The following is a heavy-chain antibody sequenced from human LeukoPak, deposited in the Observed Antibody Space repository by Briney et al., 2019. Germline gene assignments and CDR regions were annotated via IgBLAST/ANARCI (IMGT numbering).Heavy chain of an antibody. J-gene: IGHJ5*02. CDR2: ISSSSSYI. CDR1: GFTFSSYS. V-gene: IGHV3-21*01. Sequence: GGSLRLSCAASGFTFSSYSMNWVRQAPGKGLEWVSSISSSSSYIYYADSVKGRFTISRDNAKNSLYLQMNSLRDEDTAVYYCASLRGSGYDLSPWGQGTLVTVSS. CDR3: ASLRGSGYDLSP. D-gene: IGHD5-12*01.